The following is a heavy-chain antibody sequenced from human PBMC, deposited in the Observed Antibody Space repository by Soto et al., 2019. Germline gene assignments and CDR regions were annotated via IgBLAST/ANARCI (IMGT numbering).Heavy chain of an antibody. CDR1: GYTFTSYD. D-gene: IGHD4-17*01. CDR3: ARGPAYFDYGAALWFAP. Sequence: ASVKVSCKASGYTFTSYDINWVRQATGQGLEWMGWMNPNSGNTGYAQKFQGRVTMTRNTSISTAYMELSSRRSEDTAVYYCARGPAYFDYGAALWFAPWGKGPLVTVSS. V-gene: IGHV1-8*01. CDR2: MNPNSGNT. J-gene: IGHJ5*02.